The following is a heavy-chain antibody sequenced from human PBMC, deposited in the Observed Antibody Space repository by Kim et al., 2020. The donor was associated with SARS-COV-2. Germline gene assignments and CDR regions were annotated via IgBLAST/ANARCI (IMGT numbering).Heavy chain of an antibody. V-gene: IGHV1-69*13. CDR3: ARGPSDSSGYLDAFDI. CDR1: GGTFSSYA. CDR2: IIPIFGTA. Sequence: SVKVSCKSSGGTFSSYAISWVRQAPGQGLEWMGGIIPIFGTANYAQKFQGRVTITADESTSTAYMELSSLRSEDTAVYYCARGPSDSSGYLDAFDIWGQGTMVTVSS. D-gene: IGHD3-22*01. J-gene: IGHJ3*02.